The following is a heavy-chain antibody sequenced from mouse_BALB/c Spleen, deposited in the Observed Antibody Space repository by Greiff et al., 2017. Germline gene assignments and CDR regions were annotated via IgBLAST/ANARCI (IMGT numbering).Heavy chain of an antibody. D-gene: IGHD1-1*01. CDR3: ARQGDYGSSPFDY. V-gene: IGHV5-12-2*01. J-gene: IGHJ2*01. Sequence: EVQGVESGGGLVQPGGSLKLSCAASGFTFSSYTMSWVRQTPEKRLEWVAYISNGGGSTYYPDTVKGRFTISRDNAKNTLYLQMSSLKSEDTAMYYCARQGDYGSSPFDYWGQGTTLTVSS. CDR1: GFTFSSYT. CDR2: ISNGGGST.